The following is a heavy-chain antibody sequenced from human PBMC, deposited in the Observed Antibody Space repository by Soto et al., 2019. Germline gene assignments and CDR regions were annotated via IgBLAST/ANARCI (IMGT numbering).Heavy chain of an antibody. CDR3: ARERADDIVVVPAAMHYYYYGMDV. D-gene: IGHD2-2*01. J-gene: IGHJ6*04. CDR1: GGTFSSYA. V-gene: IGHV1-69*06. CDR2: IIPIFGTA. Sequence: SVKVSCKASGGTFSSYAISWVRQAPGQGLEWMGGIIPIFGTANYAQKVQGRVTITADKSTSTAYMGLSSLRSEDTAVYCYARERADDIVVVPAAMHYYYYGMDVWGKGTTVTVSS.